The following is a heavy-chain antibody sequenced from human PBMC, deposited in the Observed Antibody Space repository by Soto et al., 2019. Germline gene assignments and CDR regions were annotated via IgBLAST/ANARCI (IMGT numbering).Heavy chain of an antibody. CDR2: MHPSGNT. Sequence: QVQLQESGPGLLKPSGTLFLTCAVSGAYVSSGNWWSWVRQPPGKGLEWIGEMHPSGNTNYNPSLKSRVSVSVDKSKNQLTLHLNSLTAADTAVYFCARHGDYFFDFWGQGTLVTVSS. J-gene: IGHJ4*02. CDR3: ARHGDYFFDF. D-gene: IGHD2-21*01. V-gene: IGHV4-4*02. CDR1: GAYVSSGNW.